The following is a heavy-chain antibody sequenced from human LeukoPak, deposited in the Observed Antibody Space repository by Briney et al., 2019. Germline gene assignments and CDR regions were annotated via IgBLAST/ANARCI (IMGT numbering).Heavy chain of an antibody. J-gene: IGHJ3*02. CDR2: IYYSGKT. D-gene: IGHD3-10*01. CDR3: ARHLTSFAYYGSGSGALRYDAFDI. V-gene: IGHV4-59*08. CDR1: GGFISTYY. Sequence: SETLSLTCTVSGGFISTYYWSWIRQPPGKGLEWIGYIYYSGKTNYNPSIKSRVTISVDTSENQFSLTLTSVTAADTAVYYCARHLTSFAYYGSGSGALRYDAFDIWGQGTMVTVSS.